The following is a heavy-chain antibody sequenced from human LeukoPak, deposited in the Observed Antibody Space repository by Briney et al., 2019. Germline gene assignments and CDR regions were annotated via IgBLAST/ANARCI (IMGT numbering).Heavy chain of an antibody. CDR2: IRSKANSYAT. V-gene: IGHV3-73*01. D-gene: IGHD4-17*01. CDR1: GFTFSGSA. Sequence: PGGSLRLSCAASGFTFSGSATHWVRQASGKGLEWVGRIRSKANSYATAYAASVKGRFTISRDDSKNTAYLQMNSLKTEDTAVYYCTRAMTTVTTEDYWGQGTLVTVSS. J-gene: IGHJ4*02. CDR3: TRAMTTVTTEDY.